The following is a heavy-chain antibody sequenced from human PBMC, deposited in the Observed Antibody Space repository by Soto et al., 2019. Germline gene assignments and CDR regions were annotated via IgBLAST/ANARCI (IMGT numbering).Heavy chain of an antibody. CDR1: GFTFTSSA. Sequence: QMQLVQSGPEVKKPGTSVKVSCKASGFTFTSSAMQWVRQARGQRLEWIGWIVVGSGNTNYAQKFQERVTITRDMSPXXAXMXRSSLRSEETAVYYCAANLRGYCSGGSCQYYYGMDVWGQGTTVTVSS. D-gene: IGHD2-15*01. V-gene: IGHV1-58*02. J-gene: IGHJ6*02. CDR3: AANLRGYCSGGSCQYYYGMDV. CDR2: IVVGSGNT.